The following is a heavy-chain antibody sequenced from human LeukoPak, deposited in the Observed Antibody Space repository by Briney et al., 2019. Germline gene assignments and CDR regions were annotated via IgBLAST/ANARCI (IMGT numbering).Heavy chain of an antibody. D-gene: IGHD2-2*01. V-gene: IGHV3-23*01. J-gene: IGHJ5*02. CDR2: ISGSGGST. CDR1: GFTFSSYG. CDR3: AKKSAMGWFDP. Sequence: GGTLRLSCAASGFTFSSYGMSWVRQAPGKGLEWVSAISGSGGSTYYADSVKGRFTISRDNSKNTLYLQMNSLRAEDTAVYYCAKKSAMGWFDPWGQGTLVTVSS.